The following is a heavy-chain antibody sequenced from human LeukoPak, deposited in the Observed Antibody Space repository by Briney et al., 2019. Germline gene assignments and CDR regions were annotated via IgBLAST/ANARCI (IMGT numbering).Heavy chain of an antibody. D-gene: IGHD2-21*02. Sequence: SQTLSLTCTVSGDSISSGSFCWSWIRQPAGKGLDWIGHIYTTGSTNYNPSLKSRVTISVDTSKNQFSLKLSSVTAADTAVYYCARGMVVTASGWFDPWGQGTLVTVSS. CDR3: ARGMVVTASGWFDP. V-gene: IGHV4-61*09. J-gene: IGHJ5*02. CDR2: IYTTGST. CDR1: GDSISSGSFC.